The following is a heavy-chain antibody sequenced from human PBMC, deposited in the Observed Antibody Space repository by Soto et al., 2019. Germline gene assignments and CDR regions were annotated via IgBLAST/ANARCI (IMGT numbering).Heavy chain of an antibody. CDR3: ARDSSISGSYSHMYYYYGMDV. Sequence: GASVKVSCKASGYTFTSYGISWVRQAPGQGLEWMGWISAYNGNTNYAQKLQGRVTMTTDTSTSTAYMELRSLRSADTAVYYCARDSSISGSYSHMYYYYGMDVWGQGT. J-gene: IGHJ6*02. CDR2: ISAYNGNT. V-gene: IGHV1-18*04. D-gene: IGHD1-26*01. CDR1: GYTFTSYG.